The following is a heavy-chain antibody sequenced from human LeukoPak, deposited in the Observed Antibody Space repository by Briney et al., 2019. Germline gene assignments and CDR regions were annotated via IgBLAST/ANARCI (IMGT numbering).Heavy chain of an antibody. V-gene: IGHV4-39*01. D-gene: IGHD3-3*01. CDR1: AASISSSNHH. CDR2: IYSGRTF. J-gene: IGHJ4*02. Sequence: SETLSLTCTISAASISSSNHHWGWIRQSPGKGLEWIGSIYSGRTFYYNPSLNSRVTISVVTSDQFTLQLNSVTAADTAVYYCARARRYDFWSGSDAYYFDYWGQGTLVTVSS. CDR3: ARARRYDFWSGSDAYYFDY.